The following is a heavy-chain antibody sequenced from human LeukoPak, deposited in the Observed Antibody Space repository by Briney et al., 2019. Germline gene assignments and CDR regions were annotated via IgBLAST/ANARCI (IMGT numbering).Heavy chain of an antibody. D-gene: IGHD3-22*01. Sequence: GGSLRLSCTASGFAFSSYAMTWVRQAPGKGLEWVSGISGSGGSTYYADPVKGRFTISRDNSRNTLYLQMNSLRAADTAVYYCAKGLNYESSAAFDYWGQGTLVTVSS. CDR3: AKGLNYESSAAFDY. V-gene: IGHV3-23*01. CDR1: GFAFSSYA. CDR2: ISGSGGST. J-gene: IGHJ4*02.